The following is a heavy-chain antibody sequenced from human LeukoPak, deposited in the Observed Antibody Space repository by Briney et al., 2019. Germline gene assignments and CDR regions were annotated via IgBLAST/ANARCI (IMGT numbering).Heavy chain of an antibody. CDR2: INHSGST. J-gene: IGHJ4*02. CDR1: GGSFSGYY. Sequence: PSETLSLTCAVYGGSFSGYYWSWIRQPPGKGLEWIGEINHSGSTNYNPSLKSRVTISVDTSKNQFSLKLSSVTAADTAVYYCARGSVYETYSSSGYSSVPRYYFDYWGQGTLVTVSS. V-gene: IGHV4-34*01. CDR3: ARGSVYETYSSSGYSSVPRYYFDY. D-gene: IGHD6-13*01.